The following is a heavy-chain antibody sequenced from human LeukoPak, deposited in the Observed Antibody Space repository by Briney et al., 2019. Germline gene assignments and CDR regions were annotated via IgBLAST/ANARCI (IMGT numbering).Heavy chain of an antibody. J-gene: IGHJ2*01. Sequence: SVKVSCKASGGTFSSYAISWVRQAPGQGLEWMGRIIPIFSITNYAQKFQGRVTITADKSTSTAYMELSSLRSEDTAVYYCARGSLGWYFDLWGRGTLVTVSS. CDR3: ARGSLGWYFDL. CDR1: GGTFSSYA. V-gene: IGHV1-69*04. CDR2: IIPIFSIT.